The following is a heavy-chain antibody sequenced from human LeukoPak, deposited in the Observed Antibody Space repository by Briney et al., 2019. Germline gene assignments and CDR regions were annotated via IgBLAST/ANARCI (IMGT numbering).Heavy chain of an antibody. J-gene: IGHJ3*02. CDR2: IYPGDSDT. CDR3: ARNRVVATPYDAFDI. Sequence: HGESLKISCKGSGYSFTSYWIGWVRQMPGKGLEWMGIIYPGDSDTRYSPSFQGQVTISADKSTSTAYLQWSSLKASDTAMYYCARNRVVATPYDAFDIWGQGTMVTVSS. CDR1: GYSFTSYW. D-gene: IGHD2-15*01. V-gene: IGHV5-51*01.